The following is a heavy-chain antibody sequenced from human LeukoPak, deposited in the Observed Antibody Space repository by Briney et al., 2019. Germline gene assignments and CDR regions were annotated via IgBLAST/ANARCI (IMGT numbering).Heavy chain of an antibody. CDR1: GHTFTSYG. J-gene: IGHJ4*02. V-gene: IGHV1-18*03. CDR3: ARDDYPYCSSTSCTAIGY. Sequence: GAPVKVSCKASGHTFTSYGTSWVLQAPGQGLEWMGWISAYNGNTNYAQKLQGRVTMTTDTSTSTAYMELRSLRSDDMAAYYCARDDYPYCSSTSCTAIGYWGQGTLVTVSS. D-gene: IGHD2-2*01. CDR2: ISAYNGNT.